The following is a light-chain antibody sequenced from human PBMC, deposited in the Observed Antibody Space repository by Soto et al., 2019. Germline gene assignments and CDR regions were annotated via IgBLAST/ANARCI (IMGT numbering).Light chain of an antibody. CDR3: QSYDNSLSHVV. CDR2: GDN. CDR1: SSNIGSYYD. J-gene: IGLJ2*01. Sequence: QAVVTQPPSVSGAPGQRVTIPCTGSSSNIGSYYDVHWYQQLPGTVPKLLIYGDNNRPSGVPDRFSGSKSGTSASLAITGLQAEDEADYYCQSYDNSLSHVVFGGGTKLPVL. V-gene: IGLV1-40*01.